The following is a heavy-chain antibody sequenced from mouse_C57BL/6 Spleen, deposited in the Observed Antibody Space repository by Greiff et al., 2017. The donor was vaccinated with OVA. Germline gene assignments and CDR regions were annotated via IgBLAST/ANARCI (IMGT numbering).Heavy chain of an antibody. J-gene: IGHJ1*03. CDR2: IYPRSGNT. D-gene: IGHD1-1*01. V-gene: IGHV1-81*01. CDR1: GYTFTSYG. CDR3: ARNAYGSSYWYFDV. Sequence: VQLVESGAELARPGASVKLSCKASGYTFTSYGISWVKQRTGQGLEWIGEIYPRSGNTYYNEKFKGKATLTADKSSSTAYMELRSLTSEDSAVYFCARNAYGSSYWYFDVWGTGTTVTVSS.